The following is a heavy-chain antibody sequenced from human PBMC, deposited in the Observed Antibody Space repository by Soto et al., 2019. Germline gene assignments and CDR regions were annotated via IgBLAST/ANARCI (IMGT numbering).Heavy chain of an antibody. Sequence: PGGSLGLSCAAPWFTFHSYSIHRVRPGPGKGLGWVAVISYDGSNKYYADSVKGRFTISRDNSKNTLYLQMNSLRAEDTAVYYCARDPSMDCSGGSCYPGYFDYWGQGTLVTVSS. CDR3: ARDPSMDCSGGSCYPGYFDY. D-gene: IGHD2-15*01. J-gene: IGHJ4*02. V-gene: IGHV3-30-3*01. CDR1: WFTFHSYS. CDR2: ISYDGSNK.